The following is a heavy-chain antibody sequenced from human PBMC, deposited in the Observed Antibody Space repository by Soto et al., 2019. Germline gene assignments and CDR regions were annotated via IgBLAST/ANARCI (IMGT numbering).Heavy chain of an antibody. CDR3: ARGVTSGTFPPFDL. D-gene: IGHD1-26*01. V-gene: IGHV1-8*03. CDR1: GYTFNSYD. CDR2: MNPICGNT. Sequence: ASVKVSCKASGYTFNSYDINWVRQATGQGLEYLGGMNPICGNTSYAQNFRCRVTITGNNCTSTVYLELSSLRSDDTAVYYCARGVTSGTFPPFDLWGQGTLVTVSS. J-gene: IGHJ4*02.